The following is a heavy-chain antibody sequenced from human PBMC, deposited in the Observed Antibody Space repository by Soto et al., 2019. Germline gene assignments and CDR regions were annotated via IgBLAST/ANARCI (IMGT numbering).Heavy chain of an antibody. CDR1: GGSISSSSYY. J-gene: IGHJ4*02. CDR2: IYYSGSN. D-gene: IGHD6-19*01. V-gene: IGHV4-39*01. CDR3: AGPGEIAVAGGRLVY. Sequence: QLQLQESGPGLVKPSETLSLTCTVSGGSISSSSYYWGWIRQPPGKGLEWIGSIYYSGSNYYNPSLKSGETITVDTSKKQFSLKQSCVTAADTAVYYCAGPGEIAVAGGRLVYWGQGTLVTVSS.